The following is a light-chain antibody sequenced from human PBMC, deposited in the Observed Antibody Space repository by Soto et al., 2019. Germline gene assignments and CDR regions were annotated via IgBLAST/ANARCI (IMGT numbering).Light chain of an antibody. J-gene: IGLJ1*01. CDR3: QSYDSSLSGLV. CDR2: DVS. Sequence: QSALTQPRSVSGSPGQSVTISCTGTSSDVGGYNYVSWYQQHPGKAPKLMIYDVSKRPSGVPDRFSGSKSGNTASLTISGLQAEDEADYYCQSYDSSLSGLVFGTGTKVTVL. CDR1: SSDVGGYNY. V-gene: IGLV2-11*01.